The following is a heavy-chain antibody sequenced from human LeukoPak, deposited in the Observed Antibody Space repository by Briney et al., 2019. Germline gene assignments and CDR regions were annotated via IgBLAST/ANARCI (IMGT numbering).Heavy chain of an antibody. CDR1: GYSFTSQW. Sequence: GESLQISCKGSGYSFTSQWISWVRQMPGKGLEWMGRIDPSDSYTSYSPSFQGHVTMSADKSINTAYLQWSSLKASDTAMYYCARTAVSSGYVGKNYYYYGMDVWGKGTMVTVSS. J-gene: IGHJ6*04. V-gene: IGHV5-10-1*01. D-gene: IGHD3-10*02. CDR2: IDPSDSYT. CDR3: ARTAVSSGYVGKNYYYYGMDV.